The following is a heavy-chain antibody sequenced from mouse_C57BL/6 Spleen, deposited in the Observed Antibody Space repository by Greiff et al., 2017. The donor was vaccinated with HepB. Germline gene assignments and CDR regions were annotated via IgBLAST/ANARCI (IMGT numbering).Heavy chain of an antibody. CDR2: IDPEDGDT. Sequence: VHVKQSGAELVRPGASVKLSCTASGFNIKDYYMHWVKQRPEQGLEWIGRIDPEDGDTEYAPKFQGKATMTADTSSNTAYLQLSSLTSEDTAVYYCTRYGNGHEAWFAYWGQGTLVTVSA. CDR3: TRYGNGHEAWFAY. V-gene: IGHV14-1*01. CDR1: GFNIKDYY. D-gene: IGHD1-1*02. J-gene: IGHJ3*01.